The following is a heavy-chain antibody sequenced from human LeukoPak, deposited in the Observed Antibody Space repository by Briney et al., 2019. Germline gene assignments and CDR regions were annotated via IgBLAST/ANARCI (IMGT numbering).Heavy chain of an antibody. J-gene: IGHJ4*02. V-gene: IGHV3-21*01. Sequence: GGSLRLSCAASGFTFSSYSMNWVRQAPGKGLEWVSSISSSSSYIYYADSVEGRFTISRDNAKNSLYLQMNSLRAEDTAVYYCATLSGPSPTGLDYWGQGTLVTVSS. CDR3: ATLSGPSPTGLDY. CDR2: ISSSSSYI. CDR1: GFTFSSYS. D-gene: IGHD3-10*01.